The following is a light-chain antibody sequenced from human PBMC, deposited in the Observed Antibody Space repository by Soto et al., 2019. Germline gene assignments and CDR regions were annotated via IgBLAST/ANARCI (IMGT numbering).Light chain of an antibody. CDR2: GAS. J-gene: IGKJ4*01. CDR3: QQYNNWPEVT. Sequence: EIVMTQSPATLSVSPGERAALSCRASQSVNSNLAWYQQKPGQAPRLLVSGASTRATGIPARFSGSGSGTEFTLTIGSLQPEDFAVYYCQQYNNWPEVTFGGGTKVDIK. CDR1: QSVNSN. V-gene: IGKV3D-15*01.